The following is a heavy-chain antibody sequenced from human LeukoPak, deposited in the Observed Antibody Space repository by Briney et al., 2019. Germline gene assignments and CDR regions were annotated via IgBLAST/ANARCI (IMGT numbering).Heavy chain of an antibody. D-gene: IGHD6-6*01. J-gene: IGHJ4*02. CDR3: ARWGRSIAAPFDY. V-gene: IGHV1-8*01. Sequence: ASVKVSCKASGGTFTSYDINWVRQATGQGLEWMGWMNPNSGNTGYAQKFQGRVTMTRNTSISTAYMELSSLRSEDTAVYYCARWGRSIAAPFDYWGQGTLVTVSS. CDR2: MNPNSGNT. CDR1: GGTFTSYD.